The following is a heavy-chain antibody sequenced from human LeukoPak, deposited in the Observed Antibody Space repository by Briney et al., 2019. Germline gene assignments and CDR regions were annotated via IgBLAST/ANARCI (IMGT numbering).Heavy chain of an antibody. CDR1: GFTFSSYG. J-gene: IGHJ4*02. CDR2: IWYDGSNK. Sequence: PGGSLRLSCAASGFTFSSYGMHWVRQAPGKGLEWVAVIWYDGSNKYYADSVKGRFTISRDNSKNTLYLQMSRLRAEDTVVYYCARGDYFDSSGPVDYWGQGTLVTVSS. CDR3: ARGDYFDSSGPVDY. V-gene: IGHV3-33*01. D-gene: IGHD3-22*01.